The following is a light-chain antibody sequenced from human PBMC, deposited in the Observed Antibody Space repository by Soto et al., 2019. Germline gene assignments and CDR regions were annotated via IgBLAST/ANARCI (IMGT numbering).Light chain of an antibody. Sequence: EIVLTQPPGTLSLSPVESATLSCMASQSFSSIYLAWYQQKPGQAPRLLIYDASNRATGIPARFSGSGSGTDFTLTISSLEPEDFAVYYCQQYNNWPPITFGQGTRLEIK. CDR2: DAS. CDR3: QQYNNWPPIT. CDR1: QSFSSIY. V-gene: IGKV3-11*01. J-gene: IGKJ5*01.